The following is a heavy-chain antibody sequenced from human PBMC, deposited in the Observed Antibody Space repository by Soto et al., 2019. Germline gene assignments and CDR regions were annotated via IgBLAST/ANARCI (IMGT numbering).Heavy chain of an antibody. J-gene: IGHJ3*01. CDR1: GGSISTYY. CDR3: ARDLGDWFLLGRSAFDL. V-gene: IGHV4-4*07. D-gene: IGHD3-22*01. CDR2: IYSSGST. Sequence: SETLSLTCTVSGGSISTYYWSWIRQPAGKGLEWIGRIYSSGSTNYNPSLKSRVTMSADTSKNQFSLKLTSVTAADTAVYYCARDLGDWFLLGRSAFDLWGQGTMVTVSS.